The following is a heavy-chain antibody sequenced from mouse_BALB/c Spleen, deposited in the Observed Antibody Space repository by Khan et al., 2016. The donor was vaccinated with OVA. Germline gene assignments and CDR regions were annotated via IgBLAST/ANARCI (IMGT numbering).Heavy chain of an antibody. CDR3: AQVGSYYVSFVH. D-gene: IGHD1-1*01. J-gene: IGHJ3*01. CDR2: IYPFNDAT. V-gene: IGHV1S136*01. CDR1: GYTFTSYV. Sequence: VQLKQSGPEVVKPGASVKMSCKASGYTFTSYVMHWVKQKPGQGLVWIGYIYPFNDATKFNEKFNGKATLTSDKSYRTAYMELSNLTSEDSAVYDCAQVGSYYVSFVHWGQGTLVTVAA.